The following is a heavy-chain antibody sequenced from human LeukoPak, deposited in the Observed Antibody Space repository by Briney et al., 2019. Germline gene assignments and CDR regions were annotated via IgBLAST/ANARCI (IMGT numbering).Heavy chain of an antibody. Sequence: GGSLRLSCAASGFTFSNYAMHWVRQAPGEGVERVAVISYDGSNKYYADSVKGRFAISRDNSKNTLYLLMNSLRAEDTAVYYCARDSREGYSYRSYFDYWGQGTLVTVSS. V-gene: IGHV3-30*09. CDR2: ISYDGSNK. J-gene: IGHJ4*02. CDR3: ARDSREGYSYRSYFDY. CDR1: GFTFSNYA. D-gene: IGHD5-18*01.